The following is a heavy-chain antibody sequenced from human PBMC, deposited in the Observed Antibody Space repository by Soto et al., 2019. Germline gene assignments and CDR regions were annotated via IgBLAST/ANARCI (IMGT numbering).Heavy chain of an antibody. CDR1: GYSFTSYW. J-gene: IGHJ6*02. D-gene: IGHD6-13*01. CDR3: ARTSAAGKYYYGMDV. CDR2: IYPGDSDT. V-gene: IGHV5-51*01. Sequence: GESLKISCKGSGYSFTSYWIGWVRKRPGKGLEWMGIIYPGDSDTRYSPSFQGQVTISADKSISTAYLQWSSLKASDTAMYYCARTSAAGKYYYGMDVWAQGTTVTVSS.